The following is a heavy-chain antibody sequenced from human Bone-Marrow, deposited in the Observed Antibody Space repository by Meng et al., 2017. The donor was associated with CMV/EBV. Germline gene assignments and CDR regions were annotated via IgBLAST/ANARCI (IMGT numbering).Heavy chain of an antibody. V-gene: IGHV5-51*01. CDR3: ARFSGLAARQFYRGVDV. CDR2: IYPGDSDT. D-gene: IGHD6-6*01. J-gene: IGHJ6*02. Sequence: GESLMISCQGSGDTFSHYWIGWVRQMPGKGLEWMGIIYPGDSDTRYSPSFQGQVTISADKSITTAYLQWNSLKASDTAMYYCARFSGLAARQFYRGVDVWGQGTTVTVSS. CDR1: GDTFSHYW.